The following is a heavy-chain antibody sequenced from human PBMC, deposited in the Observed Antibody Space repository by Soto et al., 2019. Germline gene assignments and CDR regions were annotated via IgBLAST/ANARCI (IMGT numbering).Heavy chain of an antibody. D-gene: IGHD3-3*01. CDR1: GGSISSSSYY. V-gene: IGHV4-39*01. Sequence: QLQLQESGPGLVKPSETLSLTCTVSGGSISSSSYYWGWIRQPPGKGLEWIGSIYYSGSTYYNPSLKSRVSIAGDTSNNQFSLKLSSVTAADRTVYDCAKSYYDFWSGYLYYFDYWGQGTLVTVSS. CDR2: IYYSGST. CDR3: AKSYYDFWSGYLYYFDY. J-gene: IGHJ4*02.